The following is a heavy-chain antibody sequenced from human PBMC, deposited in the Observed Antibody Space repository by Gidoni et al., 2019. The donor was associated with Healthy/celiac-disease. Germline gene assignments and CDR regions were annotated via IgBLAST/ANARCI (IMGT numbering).Heavy chain of an antibody. Sequence: QLQLQESGSGLVKPSQTLSLTCAVSGGSISSGGYSWSWIRQPPGKGLEWIVYIYHSGSTYYNPSLQSLVTISVDRSKNQFSLKLSSVTAADTAVYYCASYDSSGWEKYYFDYWGQGTLVTVSS. CDR3: ASYDSSGWEKYYFDY. CDR1: GGSISSGGYS. D-gene: IGHD3-22*01. CDR2: IYHSGST. J-gene: IGHJ4*02. V-gene: IGHV4-30-2*01.